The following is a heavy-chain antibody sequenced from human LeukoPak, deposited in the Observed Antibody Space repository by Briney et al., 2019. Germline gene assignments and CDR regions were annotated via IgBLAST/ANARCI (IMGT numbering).Heavy chain of an antibody. J-gene: IGHJ2*01. Sequence: ASVKVSCKASGYTFTNYHINWVRQASGQGLEWMTWINPDTGDKGYARKFQDRVTITTDTSISTAYMELSSLSSEDTAVYFCSKTTPRPAPGYAYGGR. D-gene: IGHD2-2*01. CDR2: INPDTGDK. CDR3: SKTTPRPAPGYAY. CDR1: GYTFTNYH. V-gene: IGHV1-8*03.